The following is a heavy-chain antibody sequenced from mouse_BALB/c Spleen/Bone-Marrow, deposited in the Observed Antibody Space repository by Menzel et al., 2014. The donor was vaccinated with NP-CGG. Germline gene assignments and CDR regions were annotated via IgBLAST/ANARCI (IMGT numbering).Heavy chain of an antibody. V-gene: IGHV1-67*01. CDR3: ARSYYGNYYAMDY. Sequence: QVQLQQPGPELVRPGVSVKISCKGSGYTFTDYAMHWVKQSHVKSLEWIGVISTYSGNTNYNQKFKGKATMTVDKSSSTAYMELARLTSEDSAIYYCARSYYGNYYAMDYWGQGTSVTVSS. D-gene: IGHD2-10*01. J-gene: IGHJ4*01. CDR2: ISTYSGNT. CDR1: GYTFTDYA.